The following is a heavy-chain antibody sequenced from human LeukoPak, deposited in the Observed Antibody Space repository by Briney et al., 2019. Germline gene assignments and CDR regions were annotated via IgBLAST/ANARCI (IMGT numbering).Heavy chain of an antibody. J-gene: IGHJ5*02. CDR3: ARAAKLPGIAAAGTFDP. Sequence: PGGSLRLSCAASGFTFSSYAMHWVRQAPGKGLEWVAVISYDGSNKYCADSVKGRFTISRDNSKNSLYLQMNSLRAEDTAVYYCARAAKLPGIAAAGTFDPWGQGTLVTVSS. V-gene: IGHV3-30-3*01. CDR2: ISYDGSNK. CDR1: GFTFSSYA. D-gene: IGHD6-13*01.